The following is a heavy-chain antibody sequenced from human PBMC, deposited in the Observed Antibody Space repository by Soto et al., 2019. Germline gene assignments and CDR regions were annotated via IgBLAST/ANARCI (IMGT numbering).Heavy chain of an antibody. CDR3: ARGIAAAGTRLRYYYMDV. V-gene: IGHV3-13*01. CDR2: IGTAGDT. D-gene: IGHD6-13*01. CDR1: GFTFSSYD. J-gene: IGHJ6*03. Sequence: GSLRLSCAASGFTFSSYDMHWVRQATGKGLEWVSAIGTAGDTYYPGSVKGRFTISRENAKNSLYLQMNSLRAGDTAVYYCARGIAAAGTRLRYYYMDVWGKGTTVTVSS.